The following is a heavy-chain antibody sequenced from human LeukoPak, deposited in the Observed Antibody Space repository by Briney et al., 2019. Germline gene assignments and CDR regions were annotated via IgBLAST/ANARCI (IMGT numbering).Heavy chain of an antibody. Sequence: SETLSLTCNVSGDSISSGSYYWGWIRQPPGKGLEWIGYIYYSGSTNYNPSLKSRVTISVDTSKNQFSLKLSSVTAADTAVYYCAVIAAAGTAYFDYWGQGTLVTVSS. D-gene: IGHD6-13*01. J-gene: IGHJ4*02. V-gene: IGHV4-61*01. CDR1: GDSISSGSYY. CDR2: IYYSGST. CDR3: AVIAAAGTAYFDY.